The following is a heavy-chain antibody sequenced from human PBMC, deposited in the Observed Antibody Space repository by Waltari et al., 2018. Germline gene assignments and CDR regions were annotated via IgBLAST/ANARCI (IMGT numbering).Heavy chain of an antibody. CDR3: ARDKTTVTLPDAFDI. Sequence: QVQLVEAGGGVVQPGRSLRLSCAASGFTFSSYAMPWVRQATGKGLEWVAVISYDGSNKYYADSVKGRFTISRDNSKNTLYLQMNSLRAEDTAVYYCARDKTTVTLPDAFDIWGQGTMVTVSS. J-gene: IGHJ3*02. CDR2: ISYDGSNK. D-gene: IGHD4-4*01. V-gene: IGHV3-30-3*01. CDR1: GFTFSSYA.